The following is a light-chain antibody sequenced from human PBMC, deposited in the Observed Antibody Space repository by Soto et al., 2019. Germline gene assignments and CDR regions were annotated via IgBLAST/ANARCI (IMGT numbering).Light chain of an antibody. V-gene: IGLV2-11*01. CDR3: CSHAGSYTFGL. J-gene: IGLJ2*01. CDR2: DVS. CDR1: SSDVGGYNY. Sequence: QSVLTQPRSVSGSPGQSVTISCTGTSSDVGGYNYVSWYQQHPGKAPKLMIYDVSKRPSGVPDRFSGSKSGNTASLSVSGLQAEDEADYYCCSHAGSYTFGLFGGGTSSPS.